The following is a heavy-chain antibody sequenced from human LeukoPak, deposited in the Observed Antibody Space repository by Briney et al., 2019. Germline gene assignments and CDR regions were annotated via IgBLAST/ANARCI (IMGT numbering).Heavy chain of an antibody. CDR2: VYYSGST. D-gene: IGHD2-15*01. Sequence: SETLSLTCVVSGGSVSGYYWGWIRQPPGRGLEWIGYVYYSGSTSYNPSLKSRVTISVDTSKNQFSLKLSSVTAADTAVYYCARGGGSAFDIWGQGTMVTVSS. CDR3: ARGGGSAFDI. J-gene: IGHJ3*02. V-gene: IGHV4-59*02. CDR1: GGSVSGYY.